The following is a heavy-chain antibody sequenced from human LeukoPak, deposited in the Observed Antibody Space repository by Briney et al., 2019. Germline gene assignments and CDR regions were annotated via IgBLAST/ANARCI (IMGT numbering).Heavy chain of an antibody. Sequence: PVASVKVSCKASGYTFTSYGISWVRQAPGQGLEWMGWISAYNGNTNYAQKLQGRVTMTTDTSTSTAYMELRSLRSDDTAVYYCARVRLERRYYYGMDVWGQGTTVTVSS. V-gene: IGHV1-18*01. CDR2: ISAYNGNT. CDR1: GYTFTSYG. CDR3: ARVRLERRYYYGMDV. D-gene: IGHD1-1*01. J-gene: IGHJ6*02.